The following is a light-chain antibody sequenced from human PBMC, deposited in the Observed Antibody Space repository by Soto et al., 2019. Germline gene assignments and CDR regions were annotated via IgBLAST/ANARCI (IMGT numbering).Light chain of an antibody. CDR1: QNINNY. CDR2: DAS. Sequence: DLQSTRCPSSLSASVVYIVAITAQTSQNINNYLNWYQQKPGRAPKLLIYDASNLEAGVPSRFRGSGSGKDFTFTISRLKPEDIATYYGQQYENLPPFGQGKDWRL. J-gene: IGKJ5*01. V-gene: IGKV1-33*01. CDR3: QQYENLPP.